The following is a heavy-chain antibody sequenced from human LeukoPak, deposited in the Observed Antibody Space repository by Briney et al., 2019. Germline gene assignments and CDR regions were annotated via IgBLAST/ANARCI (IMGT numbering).Heavy chain of an antibody. D-gene: IGHD6-19*01. CDR3: ARERKQWLVSSYYYYMDV. CDR1: GGSISSSNW. Sequence: SETLSLTCAVSGGSISSSNWWSWVRQPPGKGLEWIGEIYHSGSTNYNPSLKSRVTISVDKSKNQFSLKLSSVTAADTAVYYCARERKQWLVSSYYYYMDVWGKGTTVTVSS. J-gene: IGHJ6*03. CDR2: IYHSGST. V-gene: IGHV4-4*02.